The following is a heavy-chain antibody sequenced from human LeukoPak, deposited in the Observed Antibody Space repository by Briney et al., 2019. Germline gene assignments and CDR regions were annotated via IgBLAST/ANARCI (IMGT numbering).Heavy chain of an antibody. Sequence: GGPLRLSCAASGFTFSSYSMNWVRQAPGKGLQWVSYISSGSRTIYYADSVKGRFTISRDNAKNSLHLQMNSLKTEDTAVYYCAVIRGYTNSWPLDYWGQGALVTVSS. CDR1: GFTFSSYS. J-gene: IGHJ4*02. CDR2: ISSGSRTI. CDR3: AVIRGYTNSWPLDY. V-gene: IGHV3-48*01. D-gene: IGHD6-13*01.